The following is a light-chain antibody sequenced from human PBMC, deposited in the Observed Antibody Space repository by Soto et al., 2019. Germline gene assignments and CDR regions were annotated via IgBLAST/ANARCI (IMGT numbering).Light chain of an antibody. CDR2: DVS. CDR3: SSYTSSGTVI. CDR1: SSDIGGYNY. Sequence: QSALTQPASVSESPGQSITISCTGTSSDIGGYNYVSWYQQHPGKAPKLMIYDVSNRPSGISNRFSGSRSGNPASLTISGLQAEDEADSYCSSYTSSGTVIFGGGTKLTVL. J-gene: IGLJ2*01. V-gene: IGLV2-14*01.